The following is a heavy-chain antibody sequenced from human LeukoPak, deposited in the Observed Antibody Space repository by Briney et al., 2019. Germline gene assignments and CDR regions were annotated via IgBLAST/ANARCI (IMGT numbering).Heavy chain of an antibody. V-gene: IGHV3-23*01. Sequence: GGSLRLSCAASGFTFDDFAMHWVRQAPGKGLEWVSAISGSGGSTYYADSVKGRFTISRDNSKNTLYLQMNSLRAEDTAVYYCAKEGYYGSGSYYNPNWFDPWGQGTLVTASS. D-gene: IGHD3-10*01. J-gene: IGHJ5*02. CDR1: GFTFDDFA. CDR2: ISGSGGST. CDR3: AKEGYYGSGSYYNPNWFDP.